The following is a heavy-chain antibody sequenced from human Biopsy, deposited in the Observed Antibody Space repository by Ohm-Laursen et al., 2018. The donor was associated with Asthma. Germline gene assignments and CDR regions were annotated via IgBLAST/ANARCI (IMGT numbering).Heavy chain of an antibody. D-gene: IGHD3-9*01. CDR1: GYTFINYA. V-gene: IGHV1-3*01. CDR3: ARTYYDFLTGQVNDVFAM. J-gene: IGHJ3*02. CDR2: INAGNGNT. Sequence: SVKVSCKASGYTFINYAIHWVRQAPGQRLEWMGWINAGNGNTKYSQKFQGRVTISRDTSASTAYMDLSSLRSEDTAVYYCARTYYDFLTGQVNDVFAMWGQGTMVTVSS.